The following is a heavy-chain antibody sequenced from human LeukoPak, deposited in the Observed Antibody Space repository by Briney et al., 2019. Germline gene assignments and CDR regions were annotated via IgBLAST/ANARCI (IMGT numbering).Heavy chain of an antibody. V-gene: IGHV4-30-2*01. CDR1: GGSISSGGYS. CDR2: IYHSGST. CDR3: ARAHYGQDALDI. J-gene: IGHJ3*02. Sequence: PSQTLSLTCAVSGGSISSGGYSWSWIRQPPGKGLEWIGYIYHSGSTYYNPSLKSRVTISVDRSKNQFSLKLSSVTAADTAVYYCARAHYGQDALDIWGQGTMVTVSS. D-gene: IGHD4-17*01.